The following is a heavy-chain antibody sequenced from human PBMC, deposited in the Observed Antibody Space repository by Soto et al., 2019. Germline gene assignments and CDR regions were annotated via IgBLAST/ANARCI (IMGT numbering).Heavy chain of an antibody. J-gene: IGHJ6*02. CDR1: GYTFTRYG. CDR3: AREGDVPYYYYGMDV. V-gene: IGHV1-18*01. CDR2: ISGYDGRT. D-gene: IGHD2-21*02. Sequence: QVHLVQSGAEVKKPGASVKVSCKTSGYTFTRYGISWVRQAPGQGLEWMGWISGYDGRTNFAQKVQGRVTMTTDTSTSTDYMELRSLSSDDTAVYYCAREGDVPYYYYGMDVWGQGTTVTVSS.